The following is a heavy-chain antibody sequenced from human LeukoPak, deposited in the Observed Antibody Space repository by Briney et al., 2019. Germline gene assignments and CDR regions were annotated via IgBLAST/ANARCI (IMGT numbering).Heavy chain of an antibody. Sequence: ASVKVSCKASGYTFTNYDINWVRQATGQGPEWMGWMNPKSGNTGYAQKFQGRVTMTRNTSISTAYMELSSLRSDDTAVYYCARGLNSPSHLLWFGEGYYYYGMDVWGQGTTVTVSS. CDR1: GYTFTNYD. V-gene: IGHV1-8*01. J-gene: IGHJ6*02. D-gene: IGHD3-10*01. CDR3: ARGLNSPSHLLWFGEGYYYYGMDV. CDR2: MNPKSGNT.